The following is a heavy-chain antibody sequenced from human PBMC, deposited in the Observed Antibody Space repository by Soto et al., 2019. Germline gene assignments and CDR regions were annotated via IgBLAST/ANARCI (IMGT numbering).Heavy chain of an antibody. J-gene: IGHJ4*02. V-gene: IGHV3-30*04. D-gene: IGHD3-3*01. CDR2: ISYDGSNK. CDR3: ASWGVVTDY. Sequence: GGSPRLSCAASGFTFSSYAMHWVRQAPGKGLEWVAVISYDGSNKYYADSVKGRFTISRDNSKNTLYLQMNSLRAEDTAVYYCASWGVVTDYWGQGTLVTVSS. CDR1: GFTFSSYA.